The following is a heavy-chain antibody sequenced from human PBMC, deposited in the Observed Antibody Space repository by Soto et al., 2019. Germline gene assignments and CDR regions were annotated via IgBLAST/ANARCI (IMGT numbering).Heavy chain of an antibody. D-gene: IGHD6-6*01. CDR2: ISAYNGNT. CDR3: ARVTFGWSSSFGGGGLDY. CDR1: GYTFTSYG. V-gene: IGHV1-18*04. Sequence: QVQLVQSGAEVKKPGASVKVSCKASGYTFTSYGISWVRQAPGQGLEWMGWISAYNGNTNYAQKLQGRVTITTDTSTSTAYTELRGLRSDDTAGYYCARVTFGWSSSFGGGGLDYWGQGTLVTVSS. J-gene: IGHJ4*02.